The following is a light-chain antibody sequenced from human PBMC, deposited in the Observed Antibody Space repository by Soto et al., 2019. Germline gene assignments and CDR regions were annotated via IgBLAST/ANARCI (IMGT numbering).Light chain of an antibody. J-gene: IGKJ1*01. Sequence: IQMTQSPSTLSASVGDRVTITCRASQSISSYLAWYQQKPGKAPELLIYAASTLQSGVPSRFSGSGSGTDLTLTISCLQSEDFATYYCQQYYSFPRTFGQGTKVDIK. V-gene: IGKV1-8*01. CDR3: QQYYSFPRT. CDR1: QSISSY. CDR2: AAS.